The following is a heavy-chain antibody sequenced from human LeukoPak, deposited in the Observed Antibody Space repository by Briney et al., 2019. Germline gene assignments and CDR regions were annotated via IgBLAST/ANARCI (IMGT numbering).Heavy chain of an antibody. J-gene: IGHJ6*02. CDR1: GCTFSSYD. CDR2: IGTAGDT. Sequence: PGGSLRLSCAASGCTFSSYDMHWVRQATGKGLEWVSAIGTAGDTYYPGSVKGRFTISRENAKHSLYLQMNSLRAGDTAVYYCAREGVYGSGAESLYGMDVWGQGPTVTVSS. V-gene: IGHV3-13*01. CDR3: AREGVYGSGAESLYGMDV. D-gene: IGHD3-10*01.